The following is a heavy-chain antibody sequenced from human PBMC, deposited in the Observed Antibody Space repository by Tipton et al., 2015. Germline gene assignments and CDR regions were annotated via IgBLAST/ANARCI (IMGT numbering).Heavy chain of an antibody. V-gene: IGHV4-30-4*02. D-gene: IGHD4/OR15-4a*01. CDR2: IYDGVFT. J-gene: IGHJ5*02. CDR3: ARGTYGASYDSWFDP. CDR1: GGSVSNGSYY. Sequence: TLSLTCIVSGGSVSNGSYYWSWIRQPPGKGLEWIGYIYDGVFTFYNPSLESRVNISDDASKNQFSLDLNSVTAADTAVYYCARGTYGASYDSWFDPWGQGVLVTVSS.